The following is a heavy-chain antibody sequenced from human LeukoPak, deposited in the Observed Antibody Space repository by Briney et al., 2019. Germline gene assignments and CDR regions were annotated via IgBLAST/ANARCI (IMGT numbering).Heavy chain of an antibody. V-gene: IGHV3-66*01. Sequence: GGSLRLSCAASGFTVSSNYMSWVRQAPGKGLEWVSVIYSGGSTYYADSVKGRFTISRDNSKNTLYLQMNSLRAEDTAVYYYARSWYNWNYVGAFDIWGQGTMVTVSS. CDR2: IYSGGST. CDR1: GFTVSSNY. D-gene: IGHD1-7*01. J-gene: IGHJ3*02. CDR3: ARSWYNWNYVGAFDI.